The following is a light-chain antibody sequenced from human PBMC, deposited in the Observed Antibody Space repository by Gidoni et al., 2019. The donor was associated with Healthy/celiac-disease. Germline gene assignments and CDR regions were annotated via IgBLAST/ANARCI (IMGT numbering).Light chain of an antibody. J-gene: IGKJ4*01. Sequence: DIVMTQSPLSLSVTPGQPAAISCKSSQSLLHSDGKSYLYTYLQKPGQSPQLLIYEVSTRVSGVPDRFSGRGSGTDFTLRISRVEAEDVGVYYCMQSIQLPPTCXEXTKVEIK. V-gene: IGKV2D-29*02. CDR3: MQSIQLPPT. CDR2: EVS. CDR1: QSLLHSDGKSY.